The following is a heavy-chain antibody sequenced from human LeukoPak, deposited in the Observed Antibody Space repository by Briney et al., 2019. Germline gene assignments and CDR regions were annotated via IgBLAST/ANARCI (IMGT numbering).Heavy chain of an antibody. Sequence: GGSLRLSCAASGFTFSSYSMNWVRQAPGKGLEWVSYISSSSSTIYYADSVKGRFTISRDNAKNSLYLQVNSLRAEDTAVYYCASLGGYTGHWGQGTLVTVSS. J-gene: IGHJ4*02. V-gene: IGHV3-48*04. D-gene: IGHD3-22*01. CDR1: GFTFSSYS. CDR3: ASLGGYTGH. CDR2: ISSSSSTI.